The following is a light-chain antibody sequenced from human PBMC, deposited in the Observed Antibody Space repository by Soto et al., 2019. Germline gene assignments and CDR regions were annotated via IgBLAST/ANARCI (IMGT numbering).Light chain of an antibody. CDR3: QQYNNWPPWT. CDR2: GAS. J-gene: IGKJ1*01. CDR1: QSISSN. Sequence: EIRMTQTPVTLSVSPGERATLSCRASQSISSNLAWYQQKPGQAPRLLIYGASIRATGIPARFSGSGSGTEFTLTISSLQSEDFAVYYCQQYNNWPPWTFGQGTKVDIK. V-gene: IGKV3D-15*01.